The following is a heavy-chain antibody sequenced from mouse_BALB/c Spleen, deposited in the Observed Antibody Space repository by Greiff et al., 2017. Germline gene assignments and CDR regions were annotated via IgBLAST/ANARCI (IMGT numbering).Heavy chain of an antibody. V-gene: IGHV1-5*01. CDR1: GYSFTSYW. CDR2: IYPGNSDT. Sequence: VQLQQSGTVLARPGASVKMSCKASGYSFTSYWMHWVKQRPGQGLEWIGAIYPGNSDTSYNQKFKGKAKLTAVTSASTAYMELSSLTNEDSAVYYCTRWYYYGSSFSMDYWGQGTSVTASS. J-gene: IGHJ4*01. D-gene: IGHD1-1*01. CDR3: TRWYYYGSSFSMDY.